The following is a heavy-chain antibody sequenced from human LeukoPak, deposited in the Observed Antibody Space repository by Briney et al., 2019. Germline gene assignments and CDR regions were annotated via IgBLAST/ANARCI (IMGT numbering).Heavy chain of an antibody. Sequence: ASVKVSLKASGYSFTGYYMHCVRQAPGQGLEWMGWINPNSGGANYAQKFQGRVTMTRDTSISTAYMELSRLRSDDTAVYYCARSTRGWYSFLDYWGQGTLVTVSS. V-gene: IGHV1-2*02. CDR2: INPNSGGA. D-gene: IGHD6-19*01. J-gene: IGHJ4*02. CDR1: GYSFTGYY. CDR3: ARSTRGWYSFLDY.